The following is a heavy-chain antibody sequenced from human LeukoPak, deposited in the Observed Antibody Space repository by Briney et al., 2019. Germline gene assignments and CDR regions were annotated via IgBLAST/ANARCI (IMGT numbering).Heavy chain of an antibody. D-gene: IGHD3-16*02. CDR2: INQDGRAK. CDR1: GFSFSTYW. V-gene: IGHV3-7*03. J-gene: IGHJ4*02. CDR3: STYRSRHPNSLDY. Sequence: GGSLRLSCAASGFSFSTYWMSWVRQPPGKGLEWVAKINQDGRAKNYVDSVKGRFTVARDNGKNSLFPQMNSLRAEDTAVYYCSTYRSRHPNSLDYWGRGALVSVSS.